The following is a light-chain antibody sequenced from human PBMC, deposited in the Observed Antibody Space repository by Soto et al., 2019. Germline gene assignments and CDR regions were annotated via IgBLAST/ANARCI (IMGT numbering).Light chain of an antibody. CDR2: DAS. V-gene: IGKV3-11*01. CDR1: QSVSSY. CDR3: QQRSDLVT. J-gene: IGKJ4*01. Sequence: EIVLTQSPATLSLSPGERATLSCRASQSVSSYLAWYQQKPGQGPRLLIYDASNRATGIPGRFSGSGSGTDFTLTISSLEPEDSAVYYCQQRSDLVTFGGGTKVDIK.